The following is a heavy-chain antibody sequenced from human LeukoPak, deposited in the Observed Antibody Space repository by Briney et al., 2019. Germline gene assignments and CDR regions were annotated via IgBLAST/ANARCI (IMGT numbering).Heavy chain of an antibody. CDR1: GGSISSYY. Sequence: SETLSLTCTVSGGSISSYYWSWIRQPPGKGLEWIGYIYYSGGTNYNPSLKSRVTISVDTSKNQFSLKLSSVTAADTAVYYCARQHDYYDSSGPFDYWGQGTLVTVSS. V-gene: IGHV4-59*08. CDR2: IYYSGGT. CDR3: ARQHDYYDSSGPFDY. J-gene: IGHJ4*02. D-gene: IGHD3-22*01.